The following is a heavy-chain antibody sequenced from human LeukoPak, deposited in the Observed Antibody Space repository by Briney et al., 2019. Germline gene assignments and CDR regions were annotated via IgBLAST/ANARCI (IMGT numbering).Heavy chain of an antibody. J-gene: IGHJ4*02. CDR1: GFTFSNYW. D-gene: IGHD3-9*01. V-gene: IGHV3-74*01. Sequence: GSLRLSCAASGFTFSNYWMHWVRQAPGKGLVWVSHINSDGSNTNYADSVKGRVTISRDNAKNTLYLQMNSLRVEDTALYYCARGVGGRLVFDSWGQGTLVTVSS. CDR3: ARGVGGRLVFDS. CDR2: INSDGSNT.